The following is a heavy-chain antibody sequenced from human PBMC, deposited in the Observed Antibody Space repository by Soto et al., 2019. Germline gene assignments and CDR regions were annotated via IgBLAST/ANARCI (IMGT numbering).Heavy chain of an antibody. Sequence: EVQLLESGGGLVQPGGSLRLSCAASGFTFRSYAMIWVRQAPGKGLEWVSSIGGTGVTTYYADSVKGRFTISRDNSKNTLSLQMNSLRAEDTAVYYCAKVYFAELSFFDYWGQGALVTVSS. V-gene: IGHV3-23*01. J-gene: IGHJ4*02. D-gene: IGHD3-16*02. CDR1: GFTFRSYA. CDR2: IGGTGVTT. CDR3: AKVYFAELSFFDY.